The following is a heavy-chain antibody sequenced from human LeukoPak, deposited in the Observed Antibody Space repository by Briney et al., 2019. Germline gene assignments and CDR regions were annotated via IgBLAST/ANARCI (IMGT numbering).Heavy chain of an antibody. CDR1: GFIFSNYG. CDR2: ISYDGTNK. Sequence: GGSLRLSCAASGFIFSNYGMHWVRQAPGKGMEWVAVISYDGTNKYYADSVKGRFTISRDNSKKTLYLQMNSLRAEDTAVYYCAKGSYYDQVEESVYWGQGALVTVSS. D-gene: IGHD3-16*01. J-gene: IGHJ4*02. V-gene: IGHV3-30*18. CDR3: AKGSYYDQVEESVY.